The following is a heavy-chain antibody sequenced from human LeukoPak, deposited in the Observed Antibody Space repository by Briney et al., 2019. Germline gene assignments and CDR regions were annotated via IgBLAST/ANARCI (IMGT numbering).Heavy chain of an antibody. CDR3: ARVRYSSSSYYYYYYYMDV. CDR1: GGTFSSYA. V-gene: IGHV1-69*05. J-gene: IGHJ6*03. Sequence: SVKVSCKASGGTFSSYAISWVRQAPGQGLEWMGGIIPIFGTANYAQKFQGRVTITTDESTSTAYMELSSLRSEDTAVYYCARVRYSSSSYYYYYYYMDVWGKGTTVTVSS. D-gene: IGHD6-6*01. CDR2: IIPIFGTA.